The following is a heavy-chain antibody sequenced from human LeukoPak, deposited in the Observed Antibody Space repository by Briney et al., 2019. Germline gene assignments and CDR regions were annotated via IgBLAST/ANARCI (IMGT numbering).Heavy chain of an antibody. Sequence: GGSLRLSYAASGFTFDDYGMSWVRQVPGKGLEWVSSIFWNGGSTGYADSVKGRFTISRDNAKNSLYLQMNSLRAEDTALYYCARASGITMIVVVAHAFDIWGQGTMVTVSS. J-gene: IGHJ3*02. CDR3: ARASGITMIVVVAHAFDI. CDR1: GFTFDDYG. V-gene: IGHV3-20*03. CDR2: IFWNGGST. D-gene: IGHD3-22*01.